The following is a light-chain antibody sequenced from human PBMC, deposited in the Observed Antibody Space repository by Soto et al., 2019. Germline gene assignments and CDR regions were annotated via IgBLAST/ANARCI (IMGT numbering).Light chain of an antibody. CDR1: QSVTSTY. CDR3: QQYRDSPGT. V-gene: IGKV3-20*01. J-gene: IGKJ2*01. CDR2: GAS. Sequence: ETVLTQSPGTLSLSPGERATLSCRASQSVTSTYFAWYQQKPGEAPRLLIYGASSRATGIPARFSGSGSGTDFTLTISRLEPEDFAVYYCQQYRDSPGTFGQGTKLEIK.